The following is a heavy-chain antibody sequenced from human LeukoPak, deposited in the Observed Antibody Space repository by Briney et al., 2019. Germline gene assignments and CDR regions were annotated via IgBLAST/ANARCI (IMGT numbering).Heavy chain of an antibody. J-gene: IGHJ3*02. D-gene: IGHD3-10*01. Sequence: GGLLRLCGAAGGFTFSSWSVNWGRQAGGKGLGWGSSFSGSSNYRYCADSVKRRFTIARDNAKNSLYLQMHSLRAEDTAVYYCARDTSPITMVRGWGDAAFDIWGQGTMVTVSS. CDR2: FSGSSNYR. CDR3: ARDTSPITMVRGWGDAAFDI. V-gene: IGHV3-21*01. CDR1: GFTFSSWS.